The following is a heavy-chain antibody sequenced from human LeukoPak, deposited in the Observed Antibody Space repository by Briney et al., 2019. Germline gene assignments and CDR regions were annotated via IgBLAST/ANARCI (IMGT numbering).Heavy chain of an antibody. D-gene: IGHD6-19*01. CDR2: INHSGST. J-gene: IGHJ3*02. V-gene: IGHV4-34*01. CDR3: ARTIAVAGLDAFDI. CDR1: GGSFSGYY. Sequence: TSETLSLTCAVYGGSFSGYYWSWIRQPPGKGLEWIGEINHSGSTNYNPSLKSRVTISVDTSKNQFSLKLSSVTAADTAVYYCARTIAVAGLDAFDIWGQGTMVTVSS.